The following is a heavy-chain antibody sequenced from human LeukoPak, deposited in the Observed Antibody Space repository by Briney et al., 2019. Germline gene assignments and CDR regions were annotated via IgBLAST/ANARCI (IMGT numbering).Heavy chain of an antibody. J-gene: IGHJ6*04. CDR3: ARVRGSELDV. CDR1: GYTFTSYD. Sequence: ASVKVSCKASGYTFTSYDINWVRQATGQGLEWMGWMNPNSGNTDYAQKFQGRVTMTRNTSISTAYMELSSLRSEDAAVYYCARVRGSELDVWGKGTTVTVSS. CDR2: MNPNSGNT. D-gene: IGHD3-10*01. V-gene: IGHV1-8*01.